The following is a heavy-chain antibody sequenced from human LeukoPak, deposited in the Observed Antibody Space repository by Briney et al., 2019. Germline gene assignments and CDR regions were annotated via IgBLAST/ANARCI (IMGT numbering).Heavy chain of an antibody. J-gene: IGHJ5*02. Sequence: SETLSLTCAVYGGSFSGYYWSWIRQPPGKGLEWIGEINHSGSTNYNPSLKSRVTISVDTSKNQFSLKLSSVTAADTAVYYCARGPLYDYVWGSYRLKEPRFDPWGQGTLVTVSS. CDR1: GGSFSGYY. CDR3: ARGPLYDYVWGSYRLKEPRFDP. D-gene: IGHD3-16*02. CDR2: INHSGST. V-gene: IGHV4-34*01.